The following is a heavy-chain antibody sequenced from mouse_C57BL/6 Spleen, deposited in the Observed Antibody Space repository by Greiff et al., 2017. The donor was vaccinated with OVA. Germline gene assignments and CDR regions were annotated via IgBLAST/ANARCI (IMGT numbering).Heavy chain of an antibody. D-gene: IGHD2-5*01. CDR1: GFTFSNYW. V-gene: IGHV6-3*01. J-gene: IGHJ4*01. CDR3: IYSNYGTGAMDD. Sequence: EVKVEESGGGLVQPGGSMKLSCVASGFTFSNYWMNWVRQSPEKGLEWVAQIRLKSDNYATHYAESVKGRFTISRDDSKSSVYLQMNNLRAEDTGNYYCIYSNYGTGAMDDWGQGTSVTVSS. CDR2: IRLKSDNYAT.